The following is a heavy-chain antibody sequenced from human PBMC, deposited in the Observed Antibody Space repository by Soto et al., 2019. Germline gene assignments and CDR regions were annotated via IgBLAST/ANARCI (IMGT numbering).Heavy chain of an antibody. Sequence: SESLSLTCSVSGGTISGYYWTWIRQPAGKGLEWIGRIYSSGNTKYNPSLQSRVTMSLDTSNNQFSLRLTSVTAADTAVYYCARGQRFSDWFDPWGQGTLVTVSS. D-gene: IGHD3-3*01. CDR2: IYSSGNT. CDR1: GGTISGYY. CDR3: ARGQRFSDWFDP. V-gene: IGHV4-4*07. J-gene: IGHJ5*02.